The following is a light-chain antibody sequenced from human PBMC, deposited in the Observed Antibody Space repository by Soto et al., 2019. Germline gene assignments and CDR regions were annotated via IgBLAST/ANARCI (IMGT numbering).Light chain of an antibody. Sequence: SYELTQPPSVSVAPGQTARMTCGGNNIGSKSVHWYQQKPGQAPVLVVYDDSDRPSGIPERFSGSNSGNTATLTISRVEAGDEADYYCQVWDSSSLHVVFGGGTKLTVL. J-gene: IGLJ2*01. CDR2: DDS. V-gene: IGLV3-21*02. CDR3: QVWDSSSLHVV. CDR1: NIGSKS.